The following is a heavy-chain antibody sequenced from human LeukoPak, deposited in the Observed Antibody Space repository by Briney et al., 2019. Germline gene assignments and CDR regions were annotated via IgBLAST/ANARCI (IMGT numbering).Heavy chain of an antibody. D-gene: IGHD2-15*01. J-gene: IGHJ4*02. CDR3: GKGGLPDIVVVIAAPPAY. V-gene: IGHV3-23*01. Sequence: GGSLRLSCAGSGFTFSNHAMSWVRQAPGQGLEWVSSICGSGTNTYYAASVKGRFTISRDNSKNTLYLQMSSLRAEDTAIYYCGKGGLPDIVVVIAAPPAYWGQGTLVTVSS. CDR1: GFTFSNHA. CDR2: ICGSGTNT.